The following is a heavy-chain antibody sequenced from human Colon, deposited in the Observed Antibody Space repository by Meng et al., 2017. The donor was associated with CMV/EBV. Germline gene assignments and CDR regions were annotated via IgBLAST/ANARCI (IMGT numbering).Heavy chain of an antibody. J-gene: IGHJ6*02. D-gene: IGHD3-3*01. Sequence: GESLKISCAASGFNFSSYWMSWVRQAPGKGLEWVANIKQEGSEKYYVDSVKGRFTISRDNAKNSLYLQMNSLRAEDTAVYYCARDTNSITIFGVVINYYYYGMDVWGQGTTVTVSS. V-gene: IGHV3-7*01. CDR1: GFNFSSYW. CDR2: IKQEGSEK. CDR3: ARDTNSITIFGVVINYYYYGMDV.